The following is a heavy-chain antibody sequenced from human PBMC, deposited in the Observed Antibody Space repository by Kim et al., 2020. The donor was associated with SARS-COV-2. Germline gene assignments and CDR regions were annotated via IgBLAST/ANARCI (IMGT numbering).Heavy chain of an antibody. D-gene: IGHD6-19*01. CDR2: ISYDGSNK. CDR3: AKRKSSRYSSGWSAFDI. V-gene: IGHV3-30*18. J-gene: IGHJ3*02. CDR1: GFTFSSYS. Sequence: GGSLRLSCAASGFTFSSYSMHWVRQAPGKGLEWVAVISYDGSNKYYADSVKGRFTISRDNSKNTLYLQMNSLRAEDTAVYYCAKRKSSRYSSGWSAFDIWGQGTMVTVSS.